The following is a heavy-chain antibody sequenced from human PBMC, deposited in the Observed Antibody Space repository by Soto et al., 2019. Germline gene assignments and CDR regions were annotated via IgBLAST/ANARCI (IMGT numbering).Heavy chain of an antibody. Sequence: QVRLRESGPGLVKPSQTLSLTCTVSGATVSSGGYYWSWIRQHPGKCLEWIGFIYYSGTTSYNPSLQIRVTISVDTSKNQFSLKLTSMTAADTDVYSCARDRFYESCGYFFEYWGQGAMVTVSS. CDR3: ARDRFYESCGYFFEY. CDR1: GATVSSGGYY. D-gene: IGHD3-22*01. V-gene: IGHV4-31*02. J-gene: IGHJ4*02. CDR2: IYYSGTT.